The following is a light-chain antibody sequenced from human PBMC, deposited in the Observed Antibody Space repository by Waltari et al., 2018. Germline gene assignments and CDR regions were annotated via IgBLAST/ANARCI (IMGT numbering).Light chain of an antibody. CDR3: QQSHSAPLA. Sequence: DIQMTQSPSSLSASVGDRVTITCRTSRAITNYVNWYQQRPGLAPKRLIYAASTLQGGVPTRVSGSGSGTDFTLTISSLQIEDFATYYCQQSHSAPLAFGGGTRLEI. CDR1: RAITNY. CDR2: AAS. J-gene: IGKJ4*01. V-gene: IGKV1-39*01.